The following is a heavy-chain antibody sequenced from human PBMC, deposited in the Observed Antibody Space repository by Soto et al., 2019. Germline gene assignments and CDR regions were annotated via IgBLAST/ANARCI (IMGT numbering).Heavy chain of an antibody. CDR3: AKVGPGYAFDI. Sequence: GESLRLSCAASGFTFSSYGMHWVRQAPGKGLEWVAVTSYDGSNKYYADSVKGRFTISRDNSKNTLYLQMNSLRAEDTAVYYCAKVGPGYAFDIWGQGTMVTVSS. J-gene: IGHJ3*02. D-gene: IGHD3-16*01. V-gene: IGHV3-30*18. CDR2: TSYDGSNK. CDR1: GFTFSSYG.